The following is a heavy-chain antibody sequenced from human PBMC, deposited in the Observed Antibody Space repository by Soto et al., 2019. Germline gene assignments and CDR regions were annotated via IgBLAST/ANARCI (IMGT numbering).Heavy chain of an antibody. CDR1: GYSFTSYW. Sequence: RGESLKISCKGSGYSFTSYWISWVRQMPGKGLEWMGRIDPSDSYTNYSPSFQGHVTISADKSISTAYLQWSSLKASDTAMYYCARRQKVIVVVPAAMRYYYYGMDVWGQGTTVTVSS. V-gene: IGHV5-10-1*01. CDR3: ARRQKVIVVVPAAMRYYYYGMDV. D-gene: IGHD2-2*01. CDR2: IDPSDSYT. J-gene: IGHJ6*02.